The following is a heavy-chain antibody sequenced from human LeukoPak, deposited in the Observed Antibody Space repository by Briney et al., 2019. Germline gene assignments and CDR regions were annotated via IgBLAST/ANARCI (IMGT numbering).Heavy chain of an antibody. CDR3: AGLEMATIRYFDC. V-gene: IGHV3-23*01. CDR2: ISGSGGST. D-gene: IGHD5-24*01. Sequence: PGGSLRLSCAASGLIFSSYAMSWVRQAPGKGLEWVSGISGSGGSTYYADSVKGRFTISRDNSKNTLSLQINSLRAEDTAVYYCAGLEMATIRYFDCWGQGTLVTVSS. CDR1: GLIFSSYA. J-gene: IGHJ4*02.